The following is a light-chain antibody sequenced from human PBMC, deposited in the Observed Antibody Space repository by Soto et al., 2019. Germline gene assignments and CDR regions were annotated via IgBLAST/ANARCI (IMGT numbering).Light chain of an antibody. CDR1: SSDVGRYNY. Sequence: QSVLTQPASVSGSPGQSITISGTGTSSDVGRYNYVSWYQHHPGKAPKLIFYDVSNRPSGVSERFSVSKSGYTASLTISGLQAEDEADYYCNSYTTSSTYVFGTGTKVTVL. CDR3: NSYTTSSTYV. J-gene: IGLJ1*01. CDR2: DVS. V-gene: IGLV2-14*03.